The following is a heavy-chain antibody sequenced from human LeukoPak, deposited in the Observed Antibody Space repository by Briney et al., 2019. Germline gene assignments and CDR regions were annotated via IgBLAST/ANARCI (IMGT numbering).Heavy chain of an antibody. CDR2: ISYDGSNK. Sequence: GGSLRLSCAASGFTFSSYAMHWVRQAPGKGLEWVAVISYDGSNKYYAGSVKGRFTISRDNSKNTLYLQMNSLRAEDTAVYYCARGGDIVVVPAAPLGWFDPWGQGTLVTVSS. V-gene: IGHV3-30-3*01. D-gene: IGHD2-2*01. J-gene: IGHJ5*02. CDR3: ARGGDIVVVPAAPLGWFDP. CDR1: GFTFSSYA.